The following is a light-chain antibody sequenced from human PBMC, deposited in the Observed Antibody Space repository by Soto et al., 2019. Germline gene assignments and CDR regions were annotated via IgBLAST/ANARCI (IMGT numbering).Light chain of an antibody. CDR2: GNT. J-gene: IGLJ1*01. V-gene: IGLV1-40*01. CDR3: QSYDTSLSGSYV. CDR1: SSNIGAGYD. Sequence: QLVLTQPPSVSGAPGQRVTISCTGSSSNIGAGYDVHWYQQLPGTAPKLLIYGNTNRPSGVPDRFSGSKSGTSASLAITGLHAEDEAEYYCQSYDTSLSGSYVFGTGTKVTVL.